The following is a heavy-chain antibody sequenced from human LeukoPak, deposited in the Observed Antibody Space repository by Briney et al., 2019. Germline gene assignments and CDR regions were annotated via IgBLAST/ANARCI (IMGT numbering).Heavy chain of an antibody. CDR2: IHYDGSNK. J-gene: IGHJ4*02. D-gene: IGHD1-26*01. CDR3: AKDQGRLGASMADS. V-gene: IGHV3-30*02. Sequence: GGSLRLSCAASRLSLSSYGMHWVRQAPGKGLKWLTFIHYDGSNKYYANSVAGRFTISRDNSKNTLHLQMNSLRPEDTAVYYCAKDQGRLGASMADSWGPGTLVTVSS. CDR1: RLSLSSYG.